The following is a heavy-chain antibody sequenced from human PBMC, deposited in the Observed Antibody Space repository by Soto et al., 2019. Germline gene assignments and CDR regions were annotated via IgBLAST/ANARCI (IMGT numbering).Heavy chain of an antibody. J-gene: IGHJ6*02. Sequence: ASVKVSCKASGYTFPTYDISWVRQAPGQGLEWMGRISTYNGNTNYPQSLQGRLTMTTDTSTTTAYMELRSLRSDDTAVYYCARDPYHVLMVNAPNLYGMDVWGQGTTVNVSS. CDR2: ISTYNGNT. CDR1: GYTFPTYD. CDR3: ARDPYHVLMVNAPNLYGMDV. D-gene: IGHD2-8*01. V-gene: IGHV1-18*01.